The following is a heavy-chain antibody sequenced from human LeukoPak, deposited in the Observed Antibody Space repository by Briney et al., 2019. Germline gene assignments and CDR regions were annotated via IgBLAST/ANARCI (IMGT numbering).Heavy chain of an antibody. Sequence: PGGSLRLSCAASGFTFSSYVMYWVRQAPGKGLEYVSSISSNGGSTYYANSVKGRFTISRDNSKNTLYLQMGSLRAEDMAVYYCARGGQSKSDSSGYINYFDYWGQGTLAPPSS. CDR3: ARGGQSKSDSSGYINYFDY. D-gene: IGHD3-22*01. J-gene: IGHJ4*02. CDR2: ISSNGGST. V-gene: IGHV3-64*01. CDR1: GFTFSSYV.